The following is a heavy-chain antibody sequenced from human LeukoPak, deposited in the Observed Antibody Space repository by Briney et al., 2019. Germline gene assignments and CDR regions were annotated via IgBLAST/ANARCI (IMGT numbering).Heavy chain of an antibody. CDR1: GYTFTGYY. J-gene: IGHJ6*03. Sequence: ASVKVSCKASGYTFTGYYMHWARQAPGQGLEWMGWINPNSGGTNYAQKFQGRVTMTRDTSISTAYMELSRLRSDDTAVYYCARDQPLRFLEWNHYYYYYMDVWGKGTTVTVSS. V-gene: IGHV1-2*02. CDR3: ARDQPLRFLEWNHYYYYYMDV. D-gene: IGHD3-3*01. CDR2: INPNSGGT.